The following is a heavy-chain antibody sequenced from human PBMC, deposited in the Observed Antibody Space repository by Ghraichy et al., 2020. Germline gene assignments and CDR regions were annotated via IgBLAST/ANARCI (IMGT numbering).Heavy chain of an antibody. Sequence: GESLNTSCAASGFTFSSYSMCWVRQAPGKGLEWVSYISSGSNYIYYADSVKGRFTISRDNAKKSLYLQMNSLRAEDTAVYYCARGLSGASGSYSFENWGQGTQVTVSS. D-gene: IGHD3-10*01. V-gene: IGHV3-21*01. J-gene: IGHJ4*02. CDR3: ARGLSGASGSYSFEN. CDR2: ISSGSNYI. CDR1: GFTFSSYS.